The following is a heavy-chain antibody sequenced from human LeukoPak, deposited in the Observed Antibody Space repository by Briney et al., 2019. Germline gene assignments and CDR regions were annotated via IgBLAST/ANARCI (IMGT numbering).Heavy chain of an antibody. V-gene: IGHV1-2*02. J-gene: IGHJ5*02. CDR1: GYTFTGYY. CDR3: ARGALVGMVVAWFDP. CDR2: INPNSGGT. D-gene: IGHD3-10*01. Sequence: GASVKVSCKASGYTFTGYYMHWVRQAPGQGLEWMGWINPNSGGTNYAQKFQGRVTMTRDTSISTAYMELSRLRSDDTAVYYRARGALVGMVVAWFDPWGQGTLVTVSS.